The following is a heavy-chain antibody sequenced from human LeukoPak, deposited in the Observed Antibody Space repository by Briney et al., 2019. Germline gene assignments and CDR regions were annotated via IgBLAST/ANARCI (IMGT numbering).Heavy chain of an antibody. CDR3: GRAMATMSIDVFDL. CDR2: IYYGGST. V-gene: IGHV4-38-2*02. Sequence: SETLSLTCSVSGSSITTEFFWAWVRQPPGKGLEWVGSIYYGGSTYYNPSLKSRVTISTDTSKNQFSLNLSSVTAADTAVYYCGRAMATMSIDVFDLWGQGTMVTVSS. D-gene: IGHD5-24*01. CDR1: GSSITTEFF. J-gene: IGHJ3*01.